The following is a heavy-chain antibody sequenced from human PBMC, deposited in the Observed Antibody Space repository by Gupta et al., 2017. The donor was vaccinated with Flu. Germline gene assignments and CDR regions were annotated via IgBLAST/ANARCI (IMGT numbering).Heavy chain of an antibody. V-gene: IGHV4-38-2*02. Sequence: QVQLRGSGPRQAKPSETLSLPCIVSGLSINDGPYWGLIRQPPGKGLEWVGSVYESGTTYYHPSLRGRLTLSVDKSDNQFSLKLTSVTAADTALYYCTRGPTPYYFDYSAQGSLVTVSS. J-gene: IGHJ4*02. CDR3: TRGPTPYYFDY. CDR2: VYESGTT. D-gene: IGHD2-21*01. CDR1: GLSINDGPY.